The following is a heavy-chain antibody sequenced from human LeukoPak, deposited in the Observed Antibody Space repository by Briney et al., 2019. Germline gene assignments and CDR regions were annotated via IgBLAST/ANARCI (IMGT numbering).Heavy chain of an antibody. CDR1: GFTFSRYA. CDR2: KSYDGSDE. Sequence: GGSLRLSCAASGFTFSRYAMYWVRQAPGKGLEWVAVKSYDGSDEYYADSVKGRFTISRDNSKNTLYLQMNSLRPEDTAVYYCARDVRGGSNEEADYWGQGTLVTVSS. J-gene: IGHJ4*02. CDR3: ARDVRGGSNEEADY. V-gene: IGHV3-30*04. D-gene: IGHD1-26*01.